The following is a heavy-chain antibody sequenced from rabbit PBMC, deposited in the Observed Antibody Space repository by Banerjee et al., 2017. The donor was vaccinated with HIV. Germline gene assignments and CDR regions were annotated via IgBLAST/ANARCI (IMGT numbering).Heavy chain of an antibody. D-gene: IGHD4-1*01. V-gene: IGHV1S45*01. CDR1: GFDFSDYY. CDR3: ARDLAGVIGWNFGL. J-gene: IGHJ4*01. Sequence: QEQLEESGGDLVKPEGSLTLTCTASGFDFSDYYMCWVRQAPGKGLEWIACIYAGSSGGSTSYASWVNGRFTISKTSSTTVTLQMTSLTAADTATYFCARDLAGVIGWNFGLWGPGTLVTVS. CDR2: IYAGSSGGST.